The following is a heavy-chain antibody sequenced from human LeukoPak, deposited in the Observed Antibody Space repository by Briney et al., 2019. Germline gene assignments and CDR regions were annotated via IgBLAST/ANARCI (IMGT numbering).Heavy chain of an antibody. CDR1: GFTFSSYA. Sequence: PGGSLRLSCKVSGFTFSSYAMHWVRQAPGKGLEYVSAISSNGGSTYYANSVKGRFTISRDNSKNTLYLQMGSLRAEDMAVYYCARGSIYGDDGVDYWGQGTLVTVSS. CDR2: ISSNGGST. J-gene: IGHJ4*02. D-gene: IGHD4-17*01. V-gene: IGHV3-64*01. CDR3: ARGSIYGDDGVDY.